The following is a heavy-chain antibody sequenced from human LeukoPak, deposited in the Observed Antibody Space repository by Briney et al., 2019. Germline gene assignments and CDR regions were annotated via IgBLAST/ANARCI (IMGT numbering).Heavy chain of an antibody. J-gene: IGHJ4*02. CDR3: AKEGAGGSSYYFES. CDR2: ISYDGSNT. Sequence: GGSLRLSCAASGFIFNNFGMYWARQAPGKGLEWVAVISYDGSNTYYVASVKGRFTISRDNSKNTLYLQMNSLTTEDTAVYYCAKEGAGGSSYYFESWGQGTLVTVSS. CDR1: GFIFNNFG. D-gene: IGHD2-15*01. V-gene: IGHV3-30*18.